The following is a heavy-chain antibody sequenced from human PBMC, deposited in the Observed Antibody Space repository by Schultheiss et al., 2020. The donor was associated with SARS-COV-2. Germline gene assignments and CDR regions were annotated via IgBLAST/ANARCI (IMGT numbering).Heavy chain of an antibody. V-gene: IGHV3-7*01. J-gene: IGHJ6*03. D-gene: IGHD4-11*01. CDR2: IKQDGSEK. CDR3: ARELAVTTGYYYYMDV. CDR1: GFTFSNAW. Sequence: GGSLRLSCAASGFTFSNAWMSWVRQAPGKGLEWVANIKQDGSEKYYVDSVKGRFTISRDNAKNSLYLQMNSLRAEDTAVYYCARELAVTTGYYYYMDVWGKGTTVTVSS.